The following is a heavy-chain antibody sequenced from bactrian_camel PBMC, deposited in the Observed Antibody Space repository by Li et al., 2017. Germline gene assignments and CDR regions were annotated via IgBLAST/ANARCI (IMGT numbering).Heavy chain of an antibody. J-gene: IGHJ6*01. D-gene: IGHD5*01. CDR3: VRDLGTTGWYFDN. V-gene: IGHV3S40*01. CDR2: GYTGDAYT. CDR1: GYTSSTVC. Sequence: VQLVESGGGSVQTGGSLRLSCSASGYTSSTVCMGWFRQAPGKEREGVAAQATGYTGDAYTNYVDSVKGRFTISQDSAKNTVYLQMNSVKPEDTAVYYCVRDLGTTGWYFDNWGQGTQVTVS.